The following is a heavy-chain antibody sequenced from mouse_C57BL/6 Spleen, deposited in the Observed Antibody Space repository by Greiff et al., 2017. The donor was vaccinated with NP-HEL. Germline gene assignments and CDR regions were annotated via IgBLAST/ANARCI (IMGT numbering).Heavy chain of an antibody. CDR1: GYTFTSYW. J-gene: IGHJ2*01. CDR3: ARDYGSSHDIDY. Sequence: VQLQQPGTDLVKPGASVKLSCKASGYTFTSYWMHWVKQRPGQGLEWIGNINPSTGGTNYTEKFTSKATLTVDKSSSTSYMQLSSLTAEDSAVYYGARDYGSSHDIDYWGQGTTLTVSS. CDR2: INPSTGGT. V-gene: IGHV1-53*01. D-gene: IGHD1-1*01.